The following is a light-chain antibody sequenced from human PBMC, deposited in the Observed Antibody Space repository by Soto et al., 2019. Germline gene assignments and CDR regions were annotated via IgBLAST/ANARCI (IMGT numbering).Light chain of an antibody. CDR1: QSVSSTY. J-gene: IGKJ1*01. V-gene: IGKV3D-15*01. Sequence: EIVLTQSPATLSLSPGERATLSCRASQSVSSTYLIWYQQKPGQAPRLLIYGASSRATGVPARFSGSGSGTEFTLTISSLQSEDFAVYYCQQYNNWPWTFGQGTKVDIK. CDR3: QQYNNWPWT. CDR2: GAS.